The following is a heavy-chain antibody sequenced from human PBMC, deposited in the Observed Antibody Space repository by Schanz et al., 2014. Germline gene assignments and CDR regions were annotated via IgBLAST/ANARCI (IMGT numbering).Heavy chain of an antibody. D-gene: IGHD2-2*03. CDR1: GFTFSDSW. CDR3: AKSGYCRSTSCYQYNYYGLDV. V-gene: IGHV3-74*01. Sequence: EVQLVESGGGLVQPGGSLRLSCAASGFTFSDSWMHWVRQAPGKGLVWVSRTSNDGSFTTFADSVKGRFTISRDNAKNTLYLQMNSLRAEDTAVYYCAKSGYCRSTSCYQYNYYGLDVWGQGTTVTVSS. CDR2: TSNDGSFT. J-gene: IGHJ6*02.